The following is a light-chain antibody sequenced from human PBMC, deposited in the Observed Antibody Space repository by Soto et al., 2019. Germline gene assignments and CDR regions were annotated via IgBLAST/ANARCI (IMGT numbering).Light chain of an antibody. J-gene: IGLJ1*01. CDR3: CSYAGSTYV. CDR1: SSDVGGYNY. CDR2: DVN. Sequence: QSVLTQPGSVSGSPGQSVTISCTGTSSDVGGYNYVSWYQQHPGKAPKLMIYDVNKRPSGVPDRFSGSKSGNTSSLTISGLQAEDEAYYCCCSYAGSTYVFGTGTKLTVL. V-gene: IGLV2-11*01.